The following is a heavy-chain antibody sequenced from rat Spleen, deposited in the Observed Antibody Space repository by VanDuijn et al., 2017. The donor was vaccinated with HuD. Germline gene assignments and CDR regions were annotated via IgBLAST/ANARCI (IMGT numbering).Heavy chain of an antibody. J-gene: IGHJ2*01. CDR1: GFTFSDYT. CDR3: TRGTYFRH. CDR2: INYDGRST. V-gene: IGHV5S10*01. Sequence: EVQLVESGGRLVQPGNSLKLSCAASGFTFSDYTMAWVRQAPTKGLEWVATINYDGRSTFYRDSVRDRFTISRDIAKSTLYLQMSNLRSEDTATYYCTRGTYFRHWGQGVMVTVSS. D-gene: IGHD4-6*01.